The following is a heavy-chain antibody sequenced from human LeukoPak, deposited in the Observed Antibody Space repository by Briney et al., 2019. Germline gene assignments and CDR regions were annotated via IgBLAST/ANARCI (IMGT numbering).Heavy chain of an antibody. CDR1: GGSISSRGYY. V-gene: IGHV4-39*01. CDR2: ITYSGST. CDR3: ARRADSYAVFDY. J-gene: IGHJ4*02. D-gene: IGHD3-16*01. Sequence: SETLSLTCTVSGGSISSRGYYWSWIRQPPGKGLEWIGTITYSGSTYFSPSVKSRVTMSMDTSKNQFSLKLSSVTAADTAVYYCARRADSYAVFDYWGQGTLVTVSS.